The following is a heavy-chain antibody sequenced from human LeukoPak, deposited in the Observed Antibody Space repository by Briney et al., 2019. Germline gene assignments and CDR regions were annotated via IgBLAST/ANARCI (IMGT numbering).Heavy chain of an antibody. CDR2: IYYSGST. J-gene: IGHJ6*03. CDR3: ARTAKWELLSSYYYYYMDV. V-gene: IGHV4-39*07. D-gene: IGHD1-26*01. Sequence: SETLSLTCTVSGGSISSRSYYWGWIRQPPGKGLEWIGSIYYSGSTYYNPSLKSRVTISVDTSKNQFSLKLSSVTAEDTAVYYCARTAKWELLSSYYYYYMDVWGKGTTVTVSS. CDR1: GGSISSRSYY.